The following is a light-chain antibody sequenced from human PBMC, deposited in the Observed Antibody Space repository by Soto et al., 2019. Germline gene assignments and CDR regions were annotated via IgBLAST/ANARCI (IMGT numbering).Light chain of an antibody. Sequence: DIQMTQSPSTLSASVGDRVTITCRASQSISSWLAWYQQKPGTAPKLLIYKASTLESGVPSRFSGIRSGTEFTLTVSSLQPDEFATYYCQQYNDRFPYTFGQGTKLEIK. CDR3: QQYNDRFPYT. CDR2: KAS. V-gene: IGKV1-5*03. CDR1: QSISSW. J-gene: IGKJ2*01.